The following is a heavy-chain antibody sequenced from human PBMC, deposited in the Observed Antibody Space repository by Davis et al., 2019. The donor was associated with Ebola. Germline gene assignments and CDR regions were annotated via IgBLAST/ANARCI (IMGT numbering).Heavy chain of an antibody. Sequence: PGGSLRLSCAASGFTFSSFEMTWVRQAPGKGLEWVSVIYSGGSTYYADSVKGRFTISRDNSKNTLYLQMNSLRAEDTAVYYCAKFRGYSGYLYYYYGMDVWGQGTTVTVSS. J-gene: IGHJ6*02. V-gene: IGHV3-53*01. D-gene: IGHD5-12*01. CDR3: AKFRGYSGYLYYYYGMDV. CDR1: GFTFSSFE. CDR2: IYSGGST.